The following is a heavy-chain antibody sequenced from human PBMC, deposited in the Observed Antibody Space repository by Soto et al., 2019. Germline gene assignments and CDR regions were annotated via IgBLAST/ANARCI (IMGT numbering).Heavy chain of an antibody. CDR2: INAGNGNT. CDR3: ARDRSTRAAVPNYYYYYMDV. D-gene: IGHD2-2*01. J-gene: IGHJ6*03. CDR1: GYTFTSYA. V-gene: IGHV1-3*01. Sequence: GASVKVSCKASGYTFTSYAMHWVRQAPGQRLEWMGWINAGNGNTKYSQKFQGRVTITRDTSASTAYMELSSLRSEDTAVYYCARDRSTRAAVPNYYYYYMDVWGKGTTVTVSS.